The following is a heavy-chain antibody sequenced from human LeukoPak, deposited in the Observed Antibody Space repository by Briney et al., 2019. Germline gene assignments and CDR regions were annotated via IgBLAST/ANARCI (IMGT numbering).Heavy chain of an antibody. Sequence: ASVKVSCKASAYTFTSYDINWVRQATGQGLEWMGWMNPNSGNTGYVQRFQGRVTMTGDTSISTVYMELSSLMSDDTAVCYCARAVRNQLLSDYWGQGTLVTVSS. D-gene: IGHD2-2*01. CDR3: ARAVRNQLLSDY. J-gene: IGHJ4*02. V-gene: IGHV1-8*01. CDR1: AYTFTSYD. CDR2: MNPNSGNT.